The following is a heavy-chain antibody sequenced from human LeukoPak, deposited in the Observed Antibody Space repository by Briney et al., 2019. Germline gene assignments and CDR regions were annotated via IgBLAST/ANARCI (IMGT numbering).Heavy chain of an antibody. V-gene: IGHV3-30-3*01. CDR2: ISYDGSSR. D-gene: IGHD5-24*01. J-gene: IGHJ4*02. Sequence: GGSLRLSCAASGFAFRDYSIHWVRQAPGKGLEWVAVISYDGSSRYYADSVKGRFTISRDNSKNTLYLQMNSLRVEDTAVYYCAKEGRSLQTYWGQGTLVTVSS. CDR1: GFAFRDYS. CDR3: AKEGRSLQTY.